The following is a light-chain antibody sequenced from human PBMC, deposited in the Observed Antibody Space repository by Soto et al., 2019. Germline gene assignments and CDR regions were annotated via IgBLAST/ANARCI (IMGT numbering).Light chain of an antibody. Sequence: DIQMTQSPSSLSASVGDRVTIACRASQSTSIYLNWYQQKPGKAPKLLIYAASSLQSGVPSRFSGSESGTDFTLTISSLQPEDFANYYCPQSYSTPYTFGQGTKLEIK. CDR2: AAS. CDR1: QSTSIY. V-gene: IGKV1-39*01. CDR3: PQSYSTPYT. J-gene: IGKJ2*01.